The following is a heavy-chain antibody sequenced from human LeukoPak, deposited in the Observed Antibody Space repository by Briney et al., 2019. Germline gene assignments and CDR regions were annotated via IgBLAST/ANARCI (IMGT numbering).Heavy chain of an antibody. Sequence: GGSLRLSCAASGFTFRSYAMSWVRQAPGKGLEWVSIISGSGAGTYYADSVKGRFTISRDNSKNMVYLQMNSLRAEDTAVYYCTKALYGGNSDWGQGTQVTVS. J-gene: IGHJ4*02. V-gene: IGHV3-23*01. CDR1: GFTFRSYA. CDR2: ISGSGAGT. CDR3: TKALYGGNSD. D-gene: IGHD4-23*01.